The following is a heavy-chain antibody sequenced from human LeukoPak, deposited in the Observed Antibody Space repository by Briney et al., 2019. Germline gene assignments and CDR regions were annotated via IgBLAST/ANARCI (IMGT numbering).Heavy chain of an antibody. Sequence: GASVKVSCKASGYTFTSYGISWVRQAPGQGLEWMGWINPNSGGTNYAQKFQGRVTMTRDTSISTAYMELSRLRSDDTAVYYCARDKSESSGWEDYYYYMDVWGKGTTVTVSS. CDR2: INPNSGGT. D-gene: IGHD6-19*01. CDR1: GYTFTSYG. CDR3: ARDKSESSGWEDYYYYMDV. J-gene: IGHJ6*03. V-gene: IGHV1-2*02.